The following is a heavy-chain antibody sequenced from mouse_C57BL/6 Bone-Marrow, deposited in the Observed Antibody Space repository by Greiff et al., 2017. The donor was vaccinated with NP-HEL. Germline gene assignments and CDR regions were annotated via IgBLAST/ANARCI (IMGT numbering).Heavy chain of an antibody. D-gene: IGHD1-1*01. V-gene: IGHV1-64*01. CDR1: GYTFTSYW. CDR3: ARRGLYYGSNWYFDV. CDR2: IHPNSGST. J-gene: IGHJ1*03. Sequence: VQLQQPGAELVKPGASVKLSCKASGYTFTSYWMHWVKQRPGQGLEWIGVIHPNSGSTNYNEKFKSKATLTVDKSSSTAYMQLSSLTSEDSAVYYCARRGLYYGSNWYFDVWGTGTTVTVSS.